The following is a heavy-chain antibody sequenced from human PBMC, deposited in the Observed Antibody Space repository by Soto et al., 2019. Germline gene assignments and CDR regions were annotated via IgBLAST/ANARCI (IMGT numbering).Heavy chain of an antibody. V-gene: IGHV3-53*01. D-gene: IGHD1-1*01. J-gene: IGHJ6*02. CDR1: GFNVSHNY. CDR3: ARDPGHGLDV. Sequence: EVQLVESGGGLIQPGGSLRISCAASGFNVSHNYMSWVRQPPGKGLEWVAIMLSGGRTYYADSVKGRFTISRDNSKNTLYFQMHSRRADDTAVYYCARDPGHGLDVWGQGTTVIVSS. CDR2: MLSGGRT.